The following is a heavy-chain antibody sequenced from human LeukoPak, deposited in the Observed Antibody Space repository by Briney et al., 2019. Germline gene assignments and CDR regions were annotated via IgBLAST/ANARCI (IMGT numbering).Heavy chain of an antibody. CDR1: GGSISSYF. D-gene: IGHD3-22*01. V-gene: IGHV4-59*01. CDR2: VYYSGSP. J-gene: IGHJ5*02. CDR3: ARVFDDYYDSSADPPLWFDP. Sequence: SETLSLTCTVSGGSISSYFWSWIRQPPGMGLEWIGYVYYSGSPNYNPSLKSRVTISVDTSKNQFSLRLRSVTAADTAVYYCARVFDDYYDSSADPPLWFDPRGQGTLVTVSS.